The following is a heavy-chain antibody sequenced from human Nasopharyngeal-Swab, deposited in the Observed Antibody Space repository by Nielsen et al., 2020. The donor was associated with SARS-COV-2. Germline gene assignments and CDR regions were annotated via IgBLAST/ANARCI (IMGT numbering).Heavy chain of an antibody. D-gene: IGHD2-2*02. CDR2: ISGSGGST. Sequence: GGSLRLSCAASGFTFSSYAMSWVRQAPGKGLEWVSAISGSGGSTYYADPVKGRFTISRDNSKNTLYLQMNSLRAEDTAVYYCAKARIVVVPAAIGYWGQGTLVTVSS. CDR1: GFTFSSYA. CDR3: AKARIVVVPAAIGY. V-gene: IGHV3-23*01. J-gene: IGHJ4*02.